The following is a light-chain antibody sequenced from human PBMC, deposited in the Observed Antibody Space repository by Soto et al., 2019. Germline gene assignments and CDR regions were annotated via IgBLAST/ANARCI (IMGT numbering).Light chain of an antibody. Sequence: EIVLTQSPGTLSFSPGERATLSCWASQSVTSNYLAWYQQKPGQAPRLLIYGASNTATGIPDRFSGSGSGTDFAVTVRRLGGEDGAVYYCQQDGNSPRTFGQGTKLEIK. CDR2: GAS. CDR1: QSVTSNY. J-gene: IGKJ2*01. CDR3: QQDGNSPRT. V-gene: IGKV3-20*01.